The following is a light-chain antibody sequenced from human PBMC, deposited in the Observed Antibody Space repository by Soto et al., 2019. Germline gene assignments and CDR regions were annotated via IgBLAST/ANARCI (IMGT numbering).Light chain of an antibody. CDR1: QSGLYSSYTRSY. J-gene: IGKJ5*01. CDR2: WAS. Sequence: DIALTQSPDSLTLSLGERATINCKSSQSGLYSSYTRSYLAWYQVKPGRPPKTLFSWASTREPGVTYRFSGSGYGTDFTLAIRSLQAEDEAVYYCQQYYSTLITFGQGTRLEIK. CDR3: QQYYSTLIT. V-gene: IGKV4-1*01.